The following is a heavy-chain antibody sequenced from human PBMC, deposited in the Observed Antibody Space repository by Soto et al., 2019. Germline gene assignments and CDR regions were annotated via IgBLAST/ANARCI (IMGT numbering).Heavy chain of an antibody. CDR2: TSHNGIT. Sequence: QVQLQESGPGLVEPSETLSLRCTVSGGSMNNERSYWSWIRQSPGRGLEWIGYTSHNGITWYNPSLKSRVSISRDKSEDHFSLEVRSVTAADAAVYYCARGEIVMVDWGQGALVTVSS. V-gene: IGHV4-31*03. J-gene: IGHJ4*02. CDR1: GGSMNNERSY. D-gene: IGHD3-22*01. CDR3: ARGEIVMVD.